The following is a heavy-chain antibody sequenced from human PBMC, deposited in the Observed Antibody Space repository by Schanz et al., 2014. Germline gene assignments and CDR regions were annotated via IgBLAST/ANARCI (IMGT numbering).Heavy chain of an antibody. D-gene: IGHD3-9*01. V-gene: IGHV3-23*04. Sequence: EVQLVESGGGMVQPGGSLRLSCAASGFTFSDHYMDWVRQAPGKGLEWVSIITGSGATYYADSVKGRFTISRDNSKNTLYLQMNSLSAEDTAVYYCAKHVRSLTGNDYWGQGTLVTVSS. CDR1: GFTFSDHY. CDR3: AKHVRSLTGNDY. CDR2: ITGSGAT. J-gene: IGHJ4*02.